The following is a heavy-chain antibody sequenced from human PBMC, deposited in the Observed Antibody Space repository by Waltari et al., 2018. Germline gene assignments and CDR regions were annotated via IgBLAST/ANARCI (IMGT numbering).Heavy chain of an antibody. V-gene: IGHV1-46*01. CDR2: INPSGGST. CDR3: ARRTAVVAATNYFDY. J-gene: IGHJ4*02. Sequence: QVQLVQSGAEVKKPGSSVKVSCKASGGTFSSYAISWVRQAPGQGLEWMGIINPSGGSTSYAQKFQGRVTMTRDTSTSTVYMELSSLRSEDTAVYYCARRTAVVAATNYFDYWGQGTLVTVSS. CDR1: GGTFSSYA. D-gene: IGHD2-15*01.